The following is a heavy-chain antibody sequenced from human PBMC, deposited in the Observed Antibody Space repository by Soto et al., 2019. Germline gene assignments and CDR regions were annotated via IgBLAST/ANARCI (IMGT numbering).Heavy chain of an antibody. CDR1: GFTFSSYA. D-gene: IGHD5-12*01. CDR3: AKDSSRGYAPYYYMDV. V-gene: IGHV3-23*01. CDR2: ISGSGGST. J-gene: IGHJ6*03. Sequence: PGGSLRLSCAASGFTFSSYAMSWVRQAPGKGLEWVSAISGSGGSTYYADSVKGRFTISRDNSKNTLYLQMNSLRAEDTAVYYCAKDSSRGYAPYYYMDVWGKGTTVTVSS.